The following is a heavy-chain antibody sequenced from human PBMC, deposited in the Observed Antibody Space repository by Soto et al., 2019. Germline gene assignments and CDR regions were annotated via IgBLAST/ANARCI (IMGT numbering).Heavy chain of an antibody. Sequence: QVQLVESGGGVVQPGRSLRLSCAASGFTFSSYGMHWVRQAPGKGLEWVAVIWYDGSNKYYADSVKGRFTISRDNSKNTLYLQMNSLRAEDTAVYYCARAADPYCSSTSCYKLYYYYGMDVWGQGTTVTVSS. CDR1: GFTFSSYG. CDR3: ARAADPYCSSTSCYKLYYYYGMDV. D-gene: IGHD2-2*02. V-gene: IGHV3-33*01. CDR2: IWYDGSNK. J-gene: IGHJ6*02.